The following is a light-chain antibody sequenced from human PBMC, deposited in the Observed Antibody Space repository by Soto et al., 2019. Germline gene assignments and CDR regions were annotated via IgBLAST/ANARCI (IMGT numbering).Light chain of an antibody. V-gene: IGKV3D-15*01. J-gene: IGKJ5*01. CDR3: QYQGRHLGTIT. CDR1: QSVRTK. CDR2: GAS. Sequence: ETVVTQSPATLSVSPGERATLSCRASQSVRTKVAWYQQTPGQAPRLRIFGASTRDTGIPNRLSVSGCGTEFAFTISRRDPEDDALSVYQYQGRHLGTITFGQGTRLEIK.